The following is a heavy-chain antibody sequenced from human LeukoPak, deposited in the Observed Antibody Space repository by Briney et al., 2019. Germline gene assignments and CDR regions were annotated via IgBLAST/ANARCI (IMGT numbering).Heavy chain of an antibody. Sequence: EASVKVSCKASGYTFTGYYMHWVRQAPGQGLEWMGWINPNSGGTNYAQKFQGRVTMTRDTSISTAYMELSRLRSDDTAVYYCAREEGGRKNWFDPWGQGTLVTVSS. D-gene: IGHD1-14*01. J-gene: IGHJ5*02. V-gene: IGHV1-2*02. CDR2: INPNSGGT. CDR1: GYTFTGYY. CDR3: AREEGGRKNWFDP.